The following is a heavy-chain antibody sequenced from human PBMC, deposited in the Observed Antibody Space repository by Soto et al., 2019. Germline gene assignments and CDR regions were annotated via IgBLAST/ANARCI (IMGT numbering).Heavy chain of an antibody. CDR3: ARQRPTDGRWEFANYYGMDV. D-gene: IGHD1-26*01. V-gene: IGHV4-34*12. Sequence: PSETLSLTCAVYGGSLSAYYWSWVRQPPGKGLEWIGEIIHSESTKYNPSLNIRVTISVDTSKNQFSLKLSSVTAADTAVYYCARQRPTDGRWEFANYYGMDVWGQGTPVTVSS. J-gene: IGHJ6*02. CDR1: GGSLSAYY. CDR2: IIHSEST.